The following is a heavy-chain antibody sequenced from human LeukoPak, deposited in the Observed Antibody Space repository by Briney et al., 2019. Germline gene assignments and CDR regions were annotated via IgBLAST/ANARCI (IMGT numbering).Heavy chain of an antibody. CDR3: ANMQLVKGVFEI. D-gene: IGHD6-13*01. CDR2: ISGGSENT. V-gene: IGHV3-23*01. J-gene: IGHJ3*02. Sequence: GGSLRLSCAASGFTFSSFAMSWVRQAPGKGLDWVSSISGGSENTYYADSVKGRFTISRDNSKNTLDLNLNSLTANDTAVYYCANMQLVKGVFEIWGQGTRVTVSS. CDR1: GFTFSSFA.